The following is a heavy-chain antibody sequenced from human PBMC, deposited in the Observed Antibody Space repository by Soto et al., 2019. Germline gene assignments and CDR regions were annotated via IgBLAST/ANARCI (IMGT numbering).Heavy chain of an antibody. V-gene: IGHV1-18*01. CDR3: ARDTSRGEYDY. CDR1: GYTFTSYG. J-gene: IGHJ4*02. CDR2: TSAYNGNS. D-gene: IGHD3-10*01. Sequence: ASVKVSCKASGYTFTSYGISWVRQAPGQGLEWVGWTSAYNGNSNYAQKYHGRVTMTTDTSTSTAYLDLRSLRSDDTAVYFCARDTSRGEYDYWGQGTLVTVSS.